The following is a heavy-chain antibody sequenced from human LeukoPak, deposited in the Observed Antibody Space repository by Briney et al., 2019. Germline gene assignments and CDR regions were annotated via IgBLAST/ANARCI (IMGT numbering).Heavy chain of an antibody. J-gene: IGHJ4*02. CDR1: GFTFSSYT. CDR3: ARDLWDH. CDR2: ITSAGNFI. Sequence: GGSLRLSCAASGFTFSSYTMIWVRQAPGKGLEWVSSITSAGNFIYYADSLRGRFTVSRDNAKNPLYLQMNRLRAEDTAMYYCARDLWDHWGQGTLVTVSS. V-gene: IGHV3-21*01.